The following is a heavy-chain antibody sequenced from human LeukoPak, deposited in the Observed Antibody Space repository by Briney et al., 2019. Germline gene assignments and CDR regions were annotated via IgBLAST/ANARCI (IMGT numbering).Heavy chain of an antibody. D-gene: IGHD3-9*01. CDR3: ARDAHYDILTGWSDY. V-gene: IGHV1-46*01. CDR1: GYTFTSYY. CDR2: INPSGGST. Sequence: ASVKVSCKASGYTFTSYYMHWVRQAPGQGLEWMGIINPSGGSTSYAQKFQGRVTMTRDTSTSTVYMELSGLRSEDSAVYYCARDAHYDILTGWSDYWGQGTLVTVSS. J-gene: IGHJ4*02.